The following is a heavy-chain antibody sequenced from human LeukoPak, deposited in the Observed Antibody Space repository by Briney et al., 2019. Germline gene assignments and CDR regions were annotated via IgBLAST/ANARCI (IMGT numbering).Heavy chain of an antibody. CDR1: GFTFSSYG. V-gene: IGHV3-23*01. J-gene: IGHJ4*02. Sequence: PGGSLRLSCAASGFTFSSYGMTWVRQSPGKGLEWVSSISDSGGSTYYADSVKGRFTISRDNSKNALYLQMNSLRAEDTAVYYCAKDRGVGATHYWGQGTLVTVSS. D-gene: IGHD1-26*01. CDR2: ISDSGGST. CDR3: AKDRGVGATHY.